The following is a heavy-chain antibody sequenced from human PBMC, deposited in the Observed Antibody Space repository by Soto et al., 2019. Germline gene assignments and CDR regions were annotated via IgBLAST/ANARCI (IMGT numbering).Heavy chain of an antibody. CDR1: ELIFSTYN. D-gene: IGHD3-22*01. J-gene: IGHJ4*02. CDR2: ISSDSKGI. V-gene: IGHV3-48*02. CDR3: ERDDYHGSASL. Sequence: VLLVESGGGLVQPGGSLRLTCAASELIFSTYNMNWVRQAPGKGLEWVSYISSDSKGIYYADSVKGRFTSSRENAKNSLYLQMDSLRDEDTAVYYCERDDYHGSASLWGQGALVTVSS.